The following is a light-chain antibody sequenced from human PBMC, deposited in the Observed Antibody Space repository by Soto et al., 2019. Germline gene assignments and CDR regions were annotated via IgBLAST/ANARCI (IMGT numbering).Light chain of an antibody. CDR3: QQYGSTPSIT. J-gene: IGKJ5*01. Sequence: EIVLTQSPGTLSLSPGVRATLSCRASQSVTSNYLAWYQLKPGQAPRLLIYAASNTATGIPDRFSGSGSGTDFTLSISRLEPEAFAVYYCQQYGSTPSITFGRGTRLEIK. CDR1: QSVTSNY. V-gene: IGKV3-20*01. CDR2: AAS.